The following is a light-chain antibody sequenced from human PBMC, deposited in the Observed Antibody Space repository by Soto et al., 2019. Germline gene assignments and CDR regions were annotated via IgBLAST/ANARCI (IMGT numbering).Light chain of an antibody. CDR1: SSNIGAGYD. CDR3: QSYGGSLSGVV. J-gene: IGLJ2*01. CDR2: SNT. Sequence: QSVLTQPPSVSGAPGQRVTISCTGSSSNIGAGYDVHWYQHLPGTAPKLLIYSNTNRPSGVPDRFSGSKSGTSASLAITGLQAEDEADYYCQSYGGSLSGVVFGGGTKLTVL. V-gene: IGLV1-40*01.